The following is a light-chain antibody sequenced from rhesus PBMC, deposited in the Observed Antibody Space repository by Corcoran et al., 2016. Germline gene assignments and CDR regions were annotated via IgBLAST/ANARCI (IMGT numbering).Light chain of an antibody. V-gene: IGKV1-33*02. CDR3: QQGYSTPRT. CDR1: QGISNA. Sequence: DIQMSQSPSSLSASVGDKVTITCRASQGISNALAWYQQKPAKAPKLLIYAASSLESGVPSRFSGSNTGTDVTLTISSLQPEDFATYYCQQGYSTPRTFGQGTKVEIK. J-gene: IGKJ1*01. CDR2: AAS.